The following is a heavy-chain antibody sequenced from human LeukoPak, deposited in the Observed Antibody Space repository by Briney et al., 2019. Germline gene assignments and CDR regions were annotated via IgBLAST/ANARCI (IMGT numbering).Heavy chain of an antibody. CDR2: ISSSSSYI. CDR1: GLTLSSYS. J-gene: IGHJ6*02. Sequence: PGGSLRLSCAASGLTLSSYSMNWVRQAPGKWLESVSSISSSSSYIYYADSVKDRFTISRDNAKNSLYLQMNSLRAEDTAVYYCARDSGVRGVIVDYYYGMDVWGQGTTVTVSS. D-gene: IGHD3-10*01. CDR3: ARDSGVRGVIVDYYYGMDV. V-gene: IGHV3-21*01.